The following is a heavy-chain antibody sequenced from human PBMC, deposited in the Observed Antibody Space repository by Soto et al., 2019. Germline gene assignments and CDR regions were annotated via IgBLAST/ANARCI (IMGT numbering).Heavy chain of an antibody. J-gene: IGHJ4*02. D-gene: IGHD2-21*02. Sequence: VQLLESGGGLVQPGGSLRLSCAASGFTFSTNAMSWVRQAPGKGLEWVSAISGIGGSTYYADSVKGRFTISRDNSKHTLYLQMTSLRAEDTAVYYCAKVLVVVTATYYFDYWGQGTLVTVSS. CDR1: GFTFSTNA. V-gene: IGHV3-23*01. CDR2: ISGIGGST. CDR3: AKVLVVVTATYYFDY.